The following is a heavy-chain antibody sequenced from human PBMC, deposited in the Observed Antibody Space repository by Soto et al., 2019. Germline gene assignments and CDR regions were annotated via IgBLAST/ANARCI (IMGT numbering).Heavy chain of an antibody. D-gene: IGHD6-13*01. CDR1: GYTFTGFP. CDR3: ASNRFQHLVHYAFDY. CDR2: INADNGNT. Sequence: GASVKVSCKASGYTFTGFPIHWVRQAPGQRLEWMGWINADNGNTKYSQKCQGRVTITRDTSASTAYMELFSLTSEDTAVYFCASNRFQHLVHYAFDYWGQGTLVTSPQ. V-gene: IGHV1-3*01. J-gene: IGHJ4*02.